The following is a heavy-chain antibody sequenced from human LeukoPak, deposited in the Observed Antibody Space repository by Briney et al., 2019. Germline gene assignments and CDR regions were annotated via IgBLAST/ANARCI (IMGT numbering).Heavy chain of an antibody. Sequence: GGSLRLSCAASGFTFSSYEMNWVRQAPGKGLEWVSCISSSGSTIYYADSVKGRFTISRDNAKNSLYLQMNSLRAEDTAVYYCARDTPLGYMDVWGKGTTVTISS. CDR1: GFTFSSYE. CDR2: ISSSGSTI. J-gene: IGHJ6*03. D-gene: IGHD2-15*01. CDR3: ARDTPLGYMDV. V-gene: IGHV3-48*03.